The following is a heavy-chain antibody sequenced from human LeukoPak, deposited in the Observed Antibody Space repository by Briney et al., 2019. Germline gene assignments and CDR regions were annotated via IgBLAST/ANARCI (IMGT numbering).Heavy chain of an antibody. CDR1: GFTFSSYG. CDR3: ARVDYGDYGAFDY. CDR2: IWYDGSNK. Sequence: GRSLRLSRAASGFTFSSYGMHWVRQAPGKGLEWVAVIWYDGSNKYYADSVKGRFTISRDNSKNTLYLQMNSLRAEDTAVYYCARVDYGDYGAFDYWGQGTLVTVSS. D-gene: IGHD4-17*01. J-gene: IGHJ4*02. V-gene: IGHV3-33*01.